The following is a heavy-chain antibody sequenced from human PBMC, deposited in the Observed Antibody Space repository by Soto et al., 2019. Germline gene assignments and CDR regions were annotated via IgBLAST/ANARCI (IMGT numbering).Heavy chain of an antibody. V-gene: IGHV3-30*18. Sequence: QVQLVESGGGVVQPGRSLRLSCAASGFTFSSYGMYWVRQAPGKGLEWVAVILDDGSNKYYADSVKGRFTISRDNSKNTLYLQMNSLRVEDTAVYYCAKDQTHAFDIWGQGTVVTVSS. J-gene: IGHJ3*02. CDR1: GFTFSSYG. CDR3: AKDQTHAFDI. CDR2: ILDDGSNK.